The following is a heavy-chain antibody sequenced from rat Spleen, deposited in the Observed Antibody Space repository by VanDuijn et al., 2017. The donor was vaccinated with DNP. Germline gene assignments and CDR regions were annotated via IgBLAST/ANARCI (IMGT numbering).Heavy chain of an antibody. CDR1: GFTFNYYW. V-gene: IGHV5-31*01. CDR2: ITSGSGIT. Sequence: EVQLVESGGDLVQPGGSLKLSCVASGFTFNYYWMAWIRQVPGKGLEWIASITSGSGITSYPDAVKGRFMISRDDTKSTLYLQMDSLRSEDTATYYCASLNNYNWFAYWGQGTLVTVSS. D-gene: IGHD1-10*01. J-gene: IGHJ3*01. CDR3: ASLNNYNWFAY.